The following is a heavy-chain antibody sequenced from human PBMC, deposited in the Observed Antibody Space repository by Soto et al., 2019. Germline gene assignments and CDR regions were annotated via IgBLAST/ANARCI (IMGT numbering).Heavy chain of an antibody. D-gene: IGHD3-22*01. J-gene: IGHJ4*02. Sequence: ASVKVSCKASGYTFTSYDINWVRQATGQGLEWMGWMNPNSGNTGYAQKFQGRVTMTNDTSTSTVYMELSSLRFEDTAVYYCARDPGFDYYYDSSGYWYYFDYWGQGTLVTVSS. CDR3: ARDPGFDYYYDSSGYWYYFDY. CDR2: MNPNSGNT. V-gene: IGHV1-8*01. CDR1: GYTFTSYD.